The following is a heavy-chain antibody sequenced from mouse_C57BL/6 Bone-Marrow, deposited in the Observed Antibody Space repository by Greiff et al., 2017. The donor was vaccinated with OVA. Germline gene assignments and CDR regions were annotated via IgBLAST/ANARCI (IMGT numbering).Heavy chain of an antibody. CDR2: IHPNSGST. CDR1: GYTFTSYW. J-gene: IGHJ1*03. V-gene: IGHV1-64*01. Sequence: VQLVESGAELVKPGASVKLSCKTSGYTFTSYWMHWVKQRPGQGLEWIGMIHPNSGSTNYNEKFKSKATLTVDKSTSTAYMQLSSLTSEDSAVYYCARGGFYYSNYVGWYFDVWGTGTTVTVSS. D-gene: IGHD2-5*01. CDR3: ARGGFYYSNYVGWYFDV.